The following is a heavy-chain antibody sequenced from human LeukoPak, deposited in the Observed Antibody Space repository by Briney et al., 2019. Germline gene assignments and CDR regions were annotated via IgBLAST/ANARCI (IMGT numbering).Heavy chain of an antibody. V-gene: IGHV4-59*01. Sequence: SETLSLTCTVSGGSISSYYWSWIRQPPGKGLEWIGYIYYSGSTNYNPSLKSRVTISVDTSKNQFSLKLSSVTAADTAVYYCARGAPGAVAVLVYWGQGTLVTVSS. J-gene: IGHJ4*02. D-gene: IGHD6-19*01. CDR2: IYYSGST. CDR3: ARGAPGAVAVLVY. CDR1: GGSISSYY.